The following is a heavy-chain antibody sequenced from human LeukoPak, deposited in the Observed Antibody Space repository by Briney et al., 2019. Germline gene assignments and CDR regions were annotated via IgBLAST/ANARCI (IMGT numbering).Heavy chain of an antibody. D-gene: IGHD3-10*01. Sequence: ASVKVSCKASGYTFTSYDISWVRQAAGQGLEWMGWMNPNSGNAGYAQRFQGRVTMTRNNSISTAYMELTSLRSEDTAVYYCGRPLQRGSWTQRALDYWGQGTLVTVSS. CDR3: GRPLQRGSWTQRALDY. CDR1: GYTFTSYD. CDR2: MNPNSGNA. V-gene: IGHV1-8*01. J-gene: IGHJ4*02.